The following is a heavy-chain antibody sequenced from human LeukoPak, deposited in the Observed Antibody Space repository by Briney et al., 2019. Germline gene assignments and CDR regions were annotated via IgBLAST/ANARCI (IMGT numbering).Heavy chain of an antibody. D-gene: IGHD2-2*01. J-gene: IGHJ6*02. CDR2: INPNSGGT. CDR3: ARAGGYCSSTSCSPVRDGMDV. V-gene: IGHV1-2*02. CDR1: GYTFTGYY. Sequence: ASVKVSCKASGYTFTGYYMHWVRQAPGQGLEWMGWINPNSGGTNYAQKFQGRVTMTGDTSISTAYMELSRLRSDDTAVYYCARAGGYCSSTSCSPVRDGMDVWGQGTTVTVSS.